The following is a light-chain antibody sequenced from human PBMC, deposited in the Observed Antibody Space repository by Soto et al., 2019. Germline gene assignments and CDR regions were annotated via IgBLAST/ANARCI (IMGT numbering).Light chain of an antibody. Sequence: DIQRTQSPSTLSASAGDRVTITCRASQSISSWVAWYQQKPGKAPKLLISDASTRATGIPARFSGSWSGTECTLTISSLQSEDVAVYYCQQYNNWPFTFGQGTRLEIK. V-gene: IGKV1-5*01. J-gene: IGKJ5*01. CDR1: QSISSW. CDR2: DAS. CDR3: QQYNNWPFT.